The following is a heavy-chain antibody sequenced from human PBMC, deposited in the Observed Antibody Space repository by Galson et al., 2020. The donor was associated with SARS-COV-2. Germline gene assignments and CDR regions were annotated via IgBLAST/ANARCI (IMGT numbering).Heavy chain of an antibody. V-gene: IGHV1-2*02. CDR3: AKGTLYYYNSGSYRFDS. CDR2: INPNSGST. Sequence: ASVKVSCKASGYSFTGYYMHWVRQAPGQGLEWMGWINPNSGSTSYAQHFQDRVTMTRDTSINTAYMELSRLRSDDMAVYYCAKGTLYYYNSGSYRFDSWGQGTLVTVSS. D-gene: IGHD3-10*01. CDR1: GYSFTGYY. J-gene: IGHJ4*02.